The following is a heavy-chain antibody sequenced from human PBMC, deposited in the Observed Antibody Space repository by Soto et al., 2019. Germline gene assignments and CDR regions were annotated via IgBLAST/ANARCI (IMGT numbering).Heavy chain of an antibody. CDR1: GGTFSSYA. V-gene: IGHV1-69*06. D-gene: IGHD6-13*01. CDR2: IIPIFGTT. CDR3: ARRVIIAAAVLAFNGMDV. Sequence: QVQLVQSGAEVKKPGSSVKVSCKASGGTFSSYAISWVRQAPGQGLEWMGGIIPIFGTTNYAQKFQGRVTITADKSTSTAYMELSSLRSEDTAVYYCARRVIIAAAVLAFNGMDVWGQGTTVTVSS. J-gene: IGHJ6*02.